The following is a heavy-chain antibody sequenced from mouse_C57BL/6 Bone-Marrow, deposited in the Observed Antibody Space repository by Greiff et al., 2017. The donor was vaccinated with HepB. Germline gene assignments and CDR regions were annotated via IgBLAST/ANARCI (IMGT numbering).Heavy chain of an antibody. Sequence: VKLQESGAELARPGASVKLSCKASGYTFTSYGISWVKQRTGQGLEWIGEIYPRSGNTYYNEKFKGKATLTADKSSSTAYMELRSLTSEDSAVYFCAGRPGLRREFAYWGQGTLVTVSA. D-gene: IGHD2-2*01. CDR1: GYTFTSYG. J-gene: IGHJ3*01. CDR3: AGRPGLRREFAY. CDR2: IYPRSGNT. V-gene: IGHV1-81*01.